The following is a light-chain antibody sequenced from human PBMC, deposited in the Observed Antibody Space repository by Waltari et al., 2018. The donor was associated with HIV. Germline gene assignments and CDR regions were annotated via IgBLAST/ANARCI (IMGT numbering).Light chain of an antibody. CDR3: QQRSRKLT. V-gene: IGKV3-11*01. J-gene: IGKJ4*01. Sequence: EIVLTQSPATLSLSPGERATLFCRASQSVSSYLAWYQQKPGQAPRLLIYDASNRATCIPARFSGSGSGTDFTLTISSLEPEDFAVYYCQQRSRKLTFGGGTKVEVK. CDR1: QSVSSY. CDR2: DAS.